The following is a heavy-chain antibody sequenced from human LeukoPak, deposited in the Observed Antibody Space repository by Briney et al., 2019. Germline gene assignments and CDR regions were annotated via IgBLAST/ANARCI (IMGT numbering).Heavy chain of an antibody. V-gene: IGHV4-31*03. D-gene: IGHD6-6*01. J-gene: IGHJ4*02. CDR1: GGSVSSGSYY. CDR3: ARDSSSSGFNY. Sequence: PSETLSLTCTVSGGSVSSGSYYWSWIRQPPGKGLEWIGYIYYSGSTYYNPSLKSRVTISVDTSKNQFSLKLSSVTAADTAVYYCARDSSSSGFNYWGQGTLVTVSS. CDR2: IYYSGST.